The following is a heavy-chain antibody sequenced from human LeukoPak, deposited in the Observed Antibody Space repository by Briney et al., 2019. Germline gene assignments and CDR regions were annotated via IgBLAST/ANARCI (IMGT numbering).Heavy chain of an antibody. D-gene: IGHD6-13*01. CDR1: GGSISINSYH. CDR2: THYTKDS. V-gene: IGHV4-39*01. J-gene: IGHJ3*02. CDR3: ARQRGNWYWAFDI. Sequence: PSETLSLTATVSGGSISINSYHWRWIRQPPGKGLEMIATTHYTKDSHHKPALKSRVTISVDTSNNQFSLKLHSVTAADTALYYCARQRGNWYWAFDIWGQGTLVTVSS.